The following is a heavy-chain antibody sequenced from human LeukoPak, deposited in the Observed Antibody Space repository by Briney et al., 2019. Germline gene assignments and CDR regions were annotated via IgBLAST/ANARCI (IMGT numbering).Heavy chain of an antibody. CDR1: GFTFSSYG. Sequence: GGSLRPSCAASGFTFSSYGMHWVRQAPGKGLEWVAVISYDGSNKYYADSVKGRFTISRDNSKNTLYLQMNSLRAEDTAVYYCAKDRDSSGYYPYDYWGQGTLVTVSS. CDR2: ISYDGSNK. CDR3: AKDRDSSGYYPYDY. V-gene: IGHV3-30*18. J-gene: IGHJ4*02. D-gene: IGHD3-22*01.